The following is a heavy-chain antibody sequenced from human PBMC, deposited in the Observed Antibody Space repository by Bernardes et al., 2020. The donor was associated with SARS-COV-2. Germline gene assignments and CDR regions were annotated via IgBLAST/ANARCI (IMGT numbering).Heavy chain of an antibody. CDR1: GGSISSYY. D-gene: IGHD1-1*01. J-gene: IGHJ4*02. V-gene: IGHV4-59*01. CDR2: IYYSGST. CDR3: ASRYAGTYYYDY. Sequence: SETLSLTCTVSGGSISSYYWSWIRQPPGKGLEWIGYIYYSGSTNYNPSLKSRVTISVDTYTNQFSLMLSSVTAADTAVYYCASRYAGTYYYDYWGQGTLVTVSS.